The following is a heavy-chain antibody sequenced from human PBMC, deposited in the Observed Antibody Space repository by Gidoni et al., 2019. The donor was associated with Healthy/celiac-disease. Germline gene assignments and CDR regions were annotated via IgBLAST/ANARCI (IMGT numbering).Heavy chain of an antibody. CDR3: ARHSTVTTSYYYYYYMDV. J-gene: IGHJ6*03. D-gene: IGHD4-4*01. Sequence: QLQLQESGPGLVKPSENLSLTCTVPGGSISSSSYYWGWIRQPPGKGLEWIGSIYYSGSTYYNPSLKSRVTISVDTSKNQFSLKLSSVTAADTAVYYCARHSTVTTSYYYYYYMDVWGKGTTVTVSS. V-gene: IGHV4-39*01. CDR1: GGSISSSSYY. CDR2: IYYSGST.